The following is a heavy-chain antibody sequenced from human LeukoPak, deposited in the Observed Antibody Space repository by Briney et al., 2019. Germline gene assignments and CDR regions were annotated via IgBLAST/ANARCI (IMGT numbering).Heavy chain of an antibody. CDR2: IYWDDDK. CDR3: AHRRKNQYGNNWNSGFFDY. V-gene: IGHV2-5*02. D-gene: IGHD1-1*01. CDR1: GFSISTSGVG. Sequence: SGPTLVNPTQTLTLTCTFSGFSISTSGVGVGWIRQPPGKALEWLLVIYWDDDKRYSPSLKSGLTVTKDTSKNQVVLTMTNMDPVDTATYYCAHRRKNQYGNNWNSGFFDYWGQGVPVTVSS. J-gene: IGHJ4*02.